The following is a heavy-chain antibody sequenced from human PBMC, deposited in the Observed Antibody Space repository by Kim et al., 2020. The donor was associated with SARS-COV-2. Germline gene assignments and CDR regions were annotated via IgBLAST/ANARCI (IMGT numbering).Heavy chain of an antibody. D-gene: IGHD2-8*01. J-gene: IGHJ3*02. CDR3: ARETHRYCTNGVCPYNDAFDI. CDR2: IIPIFGTA. Sequence: SVKVSCKASGGTFSSYAISWVRQAPGQGLEWMGGIIPIFGTANYAQKFQGRVTITADESTSTAYMELSSLRSEDTAVYYCARETHRYCTNGVCPYNDAFDIWGQGTMVTVSS. V-gene: IGHV1-69*13. CDR1: GGTFSSYA.